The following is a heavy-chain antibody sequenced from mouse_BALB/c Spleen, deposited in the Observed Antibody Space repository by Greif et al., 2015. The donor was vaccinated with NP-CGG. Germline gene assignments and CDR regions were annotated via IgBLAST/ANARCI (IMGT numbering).Heavy chain of an antibody. Sequence: EVKVVESGGGLVQPGGSRKLSCAASGFTFSSFGMHWVRQAPEKGLEWVAYISSGSSTIYYADTVKGRFTISRDNPKNTLFLQMTSLRSEDTAMYYCARPFDYWGQGTTLTVSS. CDR2: ISSGSSTI. CDR3: ARPFDY. V-gene: IGHV5-17*02. CDR1: GFTFSSFG. J-gene: IGHJ2*01.